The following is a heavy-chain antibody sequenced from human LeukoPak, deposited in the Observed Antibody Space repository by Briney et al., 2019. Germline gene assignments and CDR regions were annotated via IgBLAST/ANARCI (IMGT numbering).Heavy chain of an antibody. V-gene: IGHV3-7*01. Sequence: PGGSLRLSCAASGFTFSNSWMSWVRQAPGKGLEWVATIKPDGSAQYYVDSVKGRFTISRDNAKNSLFLQINSLRAEDTAVYYCAKRSSGDAFDIWGQGTMVTVSS. CDR2: IKPDGSAQ. J-gene: IGHJ3*02. CDR3: AKRSSGDAFDI. CDR1: GFTFSNSW.